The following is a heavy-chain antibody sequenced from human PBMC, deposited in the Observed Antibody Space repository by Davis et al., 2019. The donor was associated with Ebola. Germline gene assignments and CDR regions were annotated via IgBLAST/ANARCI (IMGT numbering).Heavy chain of an antibody. Sequence: GGSLRLSCAASGFTFSSYGMHWVRQAPGKGLEWVAVISYDGSNKYYADSVKGRFTISRDNSKNTLYLQMNSLRAEDTAVYYCAKDNTIFGVVYYGMDVWGQGTTVTVSS. J-gene: IGHJ6*02. D-gene: IGHD3-3*01. CDR3: AKDNTIFGVVYYGMDV. V-gene: IGHV3-30*18. CDR2: ISYDGSNK. CDR1: GFTFSSYG.